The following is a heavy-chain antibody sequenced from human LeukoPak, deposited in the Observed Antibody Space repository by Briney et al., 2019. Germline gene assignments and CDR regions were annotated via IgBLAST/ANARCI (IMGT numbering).Heavy chain of an antibody. J-gene: IGHJ6*02. CDR3: ARAHCSGGSCFRYYYYGMDV. D-gene: IGHD2-15*01. CDR2: ISSSSSYI. Sequence: RGSLRLSCAASGFTFSSYSMNWVRQAPGKGLEWVSSISSSSSYIYYADSVKGRFTISRDNAKNSLYLQMNSLRAEDTAVYYCARAHCSGGSCFRYYYYGMDVWGQGTTVTVSS. V-gene: IGHV3-21*01. CDR1: GFTFSSYS.